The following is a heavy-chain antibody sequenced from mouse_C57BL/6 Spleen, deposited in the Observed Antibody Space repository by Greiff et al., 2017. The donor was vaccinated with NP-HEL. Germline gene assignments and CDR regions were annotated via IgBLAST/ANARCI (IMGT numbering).Heavy chain of an antibody. Sequence: QVQLQQPGAELVKPGASVKLSCKASGYTFTSYWMHWVKQRPGQGLEWIGMIHPNSGSTNYNEKFKSKATLTVDKSSSTAYMQLSSLTSEDSAVYYCARARITTVVGNYFDYWGQGTTLTVSS. CDR1: GYTFTSYW. CDR3: ARARITTVVGNYFDY. CDR2: IHPNSGST. D-gene: IGHD1-1*01. V-gene: IGHV1-64*01. J-gene: IGHJ2*01.